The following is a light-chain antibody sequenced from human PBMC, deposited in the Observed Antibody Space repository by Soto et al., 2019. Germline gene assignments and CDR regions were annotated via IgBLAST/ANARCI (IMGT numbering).Light chain of an antibody. Sequence: EIVMTQSPATLSVSPEERASLSCRANQSVGSNLAWYQQTAGQAPRLLIYGASTRATGIPARFSGSGSGTEFTLTISSLQSEDFAVYSCHQYTNWPYTFGQGTKLEIK. J-gene: IGKJ2*01. CDR2: GAS. V-gene: IGKV3-15*01. CDR3: HQYTNWPYT. CDR1: QSVGSN.